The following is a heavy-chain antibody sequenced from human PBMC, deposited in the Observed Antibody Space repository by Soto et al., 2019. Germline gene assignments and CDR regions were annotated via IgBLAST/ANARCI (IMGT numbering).Heavy chain of an antibody. Sequence: GGSLRLSCAASGFTFSSYSMSWVRQAPGKGLEWVSSISSSSSYIYYADSVKGRFTISRDNAKNSLYLQMNSLRAEDTAVYYCARDHVEEMAAYGMEVWGQGTTVTVSS. CDR3: ARDHVEEMAAYGMEV. CDR2: ISSSSSYI. V-gene: IGHV3-21*01. D-gene: IGHD3-16*01. CDR1: GFTFSSYS. J-gene: IGHJ6*02.